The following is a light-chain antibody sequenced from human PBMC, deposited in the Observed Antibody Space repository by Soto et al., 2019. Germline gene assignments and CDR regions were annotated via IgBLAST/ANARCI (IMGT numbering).Light chain of an antibody. J-gene: IGKJ1*01. V-gene: IGKV3-15*01. CDR1: QFVSSR. Sequence: DIVVTQSPATLSASPGERVTLSCRASQFVSSRLAWYQQGPGQVPRLLIYDTSTRAPGISARFSGSGSGTEFTLTISSLXSEDFAVYYCQEYIQWPPGMFGPGTKVDIK. CDR3: QEYIQWPPGM. CDR2: DTS.